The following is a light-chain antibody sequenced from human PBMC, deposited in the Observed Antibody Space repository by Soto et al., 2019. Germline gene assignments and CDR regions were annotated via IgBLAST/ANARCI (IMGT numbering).Light chain of an antibody. V-gene: IGKV3-15*01. Sequence: EIVMTQSPATLSVSPGERATISCRASQDISSNLAWYQQKPGQAPRLLIYGASTRATGIPARFSGSGSGTEFTVTISSLQSEDFAIYYCQENQKWPPAFGQGTKVEIK. CDR2: GAS. CDR3: QENQKWPPA. J-gene: IGKJ1*01. CDR1: QDISSN.